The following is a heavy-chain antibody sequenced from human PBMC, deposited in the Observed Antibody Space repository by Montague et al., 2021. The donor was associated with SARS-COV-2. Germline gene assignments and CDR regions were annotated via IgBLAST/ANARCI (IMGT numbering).Heavy chain of an antibody. D-gene: IGHD2-21*01. J-gene: IGHJ1*01. V-gene: IGHV3-23*01. Sequence: SLRLSCAASGFNFGAYVMNWVRRAPGKGLEWVAAMSASGDSTYHADSVEGRFTISRDNSKNTVYLQMNSLRAEDTAFYYCAKGVGGGNFQYWGQGTLVTVSS. CDR2: MSASGDST. CDR3: AKGVGGGNFQY. CDR1: GFNFGAYV.